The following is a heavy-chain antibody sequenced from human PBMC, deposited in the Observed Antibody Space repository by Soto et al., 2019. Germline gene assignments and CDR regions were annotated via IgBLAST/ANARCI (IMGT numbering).Heavy chain of an antibody. V-gene: IGHV3-33*01. CDR1: GFTFSSYG. CDR2: IWYDGSNK. CDR3: ARKGYCSSTSCSPYYYYYYGMDV. D-gene: IGHD2-2*01. Sequence: QVQLVESGGGVVQPGRSLRLSCAASGFTFSSYGMHWVRQAPGKGLEWVAVIWYDGSNKYYADSVKGRFTISRDNSKNTLYLQMNSLRAEDTAVYYCARKGYCSSTSCSPYYYYYYGMDVWGQGTTVTVSS. J-gene: IGHJ6*02.